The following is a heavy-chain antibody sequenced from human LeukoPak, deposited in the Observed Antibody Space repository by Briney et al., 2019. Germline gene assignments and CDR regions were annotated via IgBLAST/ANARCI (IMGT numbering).Heavy chain of an antibody. CDR1: GYTFTGYY. Sequence: ASVKVSCKASGYTFTGYYMHWVRQAPGQGLEWMGWISAYNGNTDYAQKIQDRVTMTTDTSTSTGYMELRSLRSDDTAVYYCARVGAYCSSISCFDYWGQGALVTVSS. V-gene: IGHV1-18*04. J-gene: IGHJ4*02. CDR2: ISAYNGNT. D-gene: IGHD2-2*01. CDR3: ARVGAYCSSISCFDY.